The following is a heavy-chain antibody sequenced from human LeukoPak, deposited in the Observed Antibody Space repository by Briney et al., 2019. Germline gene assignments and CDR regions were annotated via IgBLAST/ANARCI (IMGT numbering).Heavy chain of an antibody. CDR3: AKYAAYDSSGYYDY. Sequence: GGSLRLSCAASGFTFDDYAMHWVWQAPGKGLEWVSGISWNSGSIGYADSVKGRFTISRDNAKNSLYLQMNSLRAEDTALYYCAKYAAYDSSGYYDYWGQGTLVTVSS. J-gene: IGHJ4*02. CDR1: GFTFDDYA. V-gene: IGHV3-9*01. CDR2: ISWNSGSI. D-gene: IGHD3-22*01.